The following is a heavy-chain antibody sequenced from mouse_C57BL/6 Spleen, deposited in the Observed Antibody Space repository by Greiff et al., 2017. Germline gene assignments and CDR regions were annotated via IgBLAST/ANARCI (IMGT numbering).Heavy chain of an antibody. J-gene: IGHJ1*03. V-gene: IGHV5-6*01. CDR3: ARQNYGSSPNWYFDV. CDR2: ISSGGSYT. D-gene: IGHD1-1*01. CDR1: GFTFSSYG. Sequence: EVQRVESGGDLVKPGGSLKLSCAASGFTFSSYGMSWVRQTPDKRLEWVATISSGGSYTYYPDSVKGRFTISRDNAKNTLYLQMSSLKSEDTAMYYCARQNYGSSPNWYFDVWGTGTTVTVSS.